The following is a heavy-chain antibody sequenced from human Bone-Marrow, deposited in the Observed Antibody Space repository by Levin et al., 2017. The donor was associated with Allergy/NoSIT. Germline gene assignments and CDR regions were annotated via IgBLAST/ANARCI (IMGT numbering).Heavy chain of an antibody. J-gene: IGHJ6*02. CDR1: GYSFTSYW. Sequence: GESLKISCKGSGYSFTSYWIGWVRQMPGKGLEWMGIIYPGDSDTRYSPSFQGQVTISADKSISTAYLQWSSLKASDTAMYYCARGASGSYDYYDGMDVWGQGTTVTVSS. CDR2: IYPGDSDT. V-gene: IGHV5-51*01. D-gene: IGHD1-26*01. CDR3: ARGASGSYDYYDGMDV.